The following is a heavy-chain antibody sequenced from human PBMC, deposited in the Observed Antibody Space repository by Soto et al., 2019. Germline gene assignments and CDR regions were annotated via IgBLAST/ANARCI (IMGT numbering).Heavy chain of an antibody. CDR2: IKHRGST. V-gene: IGHV4-34*01. CDR1: GGSFSGYY. CDR3: ARAHGGNSGTFDF. Sequence: QVQLQQWGAGLLKPSETLSLTCAVYGGSFSGYYWSWIRQPPGKGLEWIGEIKHRGSTNYNPSLKSRVTISVDTSKNQFSLKLSFVTAADTSVYYCARAHGGNSGTFDFWGRGTLVTVSS. J-gene: IGHJ4*02. D-gene: IGHD2-21*02.